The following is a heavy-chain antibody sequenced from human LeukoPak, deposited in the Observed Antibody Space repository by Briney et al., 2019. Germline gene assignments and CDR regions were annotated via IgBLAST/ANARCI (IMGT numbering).Heavy chain of an antibody. CDR1: GYIFTDSW. CDR2: IYPGDSDT. J-gene: IGHJ4*02. D-gene: IGHD6-19*01. V-gene: IGHV5-51*01. CDR3: ARRGYNSRWFYFDH. Sequence: GESLKISCKGSGYIFTDSWIAWVRQMPGKGLEWMGIIYPGDSDTRYSPSFQGQVTISADKSISTAYLQWGSLKASDTAMYYCARRGYNSRWFYFDHWGQGTLVTVSS.